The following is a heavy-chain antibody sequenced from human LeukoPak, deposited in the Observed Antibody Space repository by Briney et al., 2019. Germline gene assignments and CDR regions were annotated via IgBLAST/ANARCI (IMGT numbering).Heavy chain of an antibody. Sequence: SETLSLTCAVYGGSFSGYYWSWIRQPPGKGLEWIGEINHSGSTNYNPSLKSRVTISVDTSKNQFSLKLSSVTAADTAVYYCARISSGWFGPHMDVWGKGTTVTISS. V-gene: IGHV4-34*01. CDR3: ARISSGWFGPHMDV. CDR2: INHSGST. D-gene: IGHD6-19*01. CDR1: GGSFSGYY. J-gene: IGHJ6*03.